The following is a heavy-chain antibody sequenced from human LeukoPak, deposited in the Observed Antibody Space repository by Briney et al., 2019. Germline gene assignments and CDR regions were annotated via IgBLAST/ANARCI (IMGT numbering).Heavy chain of an antibody. CDR1: GGSFSCYY. D-gene: IGHD6-19*01. CDR3: AREGGWYRDY. CDR2: INHSGST. Sequence: SETLSLTCAGYGGSFSCYYWSWIRQPPGKGLEWLGEINHSGSTNYNPSLKSRVTISVDTSKNQFSLKLSSVTAADTAVYYCAREGGWYRDYWGQGTLVTVSS. V-gene: IGHV4-34*01. J-gene: IGHJ4*02.